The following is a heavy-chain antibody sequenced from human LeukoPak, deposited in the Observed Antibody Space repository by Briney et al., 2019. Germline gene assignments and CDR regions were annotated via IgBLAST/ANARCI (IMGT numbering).Heavy chain of an antibody. Sequence: ASVKVSCKASGYTFTSYYMHWVRQAPGQGLEWMGIINPSGGSTSYAQKFQGRVTMTRDTSTSTVYMELSSLRSEDTAVYYCARVPILEGYCSSTSCYRGGSFDYWGQGTLVTVSS. V-gene: IGHV1-46*01. CDR3: ARVPILEGYCSSTSCYRGGSFDY. CDR1: GYTFTSYY. D-gene: IGHD2-2*02. CDR2: INPSGGST. J-gene: IGHJ4*02.